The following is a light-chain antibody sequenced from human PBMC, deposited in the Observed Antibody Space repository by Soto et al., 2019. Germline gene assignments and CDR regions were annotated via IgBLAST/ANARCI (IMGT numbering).Light chain of an antibody. CDR3: QQYCGSPPYT. V-gene: IGKV3-20*01. J-gene: IGKJ2*01. Sequence: EIVLTQSPGTLSLSPGERVTLSCRASQSVSSSYLAWYQQKPAQAPRLLIYSASNRTTGIQDRFSGSVSGTNFTLTISRLEPKEIAVYCYQQYCGSPPYTFGQGTKLEIK. CDR2: SAS. CDR1: QSVSSSY.